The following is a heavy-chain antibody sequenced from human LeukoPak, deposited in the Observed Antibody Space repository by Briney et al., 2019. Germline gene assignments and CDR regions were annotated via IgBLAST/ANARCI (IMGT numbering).Heavy chain of an antibody. CDR2: ISYDGSNK. CDR1: GFTFSSYG. CDR3: AKDRPISE. D-gene: IGHD2-21*01. V-gene: IGHV3-30*18. J-gene: IGHJ4*02. Sequence: GGSLRLSCAASGFTFSSYGMHWVRQAPGKGLEWVAVISYDGSNKYYADSMKGRFTISRDNSKNTLYLQMNSLRAEDTAVYYCAKDRPISEWGQGTLVTVSS.